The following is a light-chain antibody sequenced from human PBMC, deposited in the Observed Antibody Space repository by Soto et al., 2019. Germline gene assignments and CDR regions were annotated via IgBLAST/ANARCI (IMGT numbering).Light chain of an antibody. CDR2: DVS. CDR1: SSDVAYYKY. Sequence: QSVLTQPRSVSGSPGQSVTISCTGTSSDVAYYKYVSWYQQHPGKAPKLMIYDVSNRPSGVPDRFSGSKSSNTASLTISVLQAEDEADYYCCSFAGNFVFGTGTKVTVL. J-gene: IGLJ1*01. V-gene: IGLV2-11*01. CDR3: CSFAGNFV.